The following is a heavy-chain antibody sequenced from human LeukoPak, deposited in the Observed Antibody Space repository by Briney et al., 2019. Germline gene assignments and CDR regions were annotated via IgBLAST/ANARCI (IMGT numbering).Heavy chain of an antibody. V-gene: IGHV4-39*07. CDR1: GGSISSSSYY. CDR3: ARVAGYYDSSGYFYY. D-gene: IGHD3-22*01. Sequence: SETLSLTCAVSGGSISSSSYYWGWIRQPPGKGLEWVGSIYHSGSTYYNPSLKSRVTISVDTSKNQFSLKLSSVPAADTAVYYCARVAGYYDSSGYFYYWGQGTLVTVSS. CDR2: IYHSGST. J-gene: IGHJ4*02.